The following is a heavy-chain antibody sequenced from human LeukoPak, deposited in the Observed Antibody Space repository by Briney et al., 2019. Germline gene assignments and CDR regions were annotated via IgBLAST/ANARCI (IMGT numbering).Heavy chain of an antibody. CDR1: GFTFSSYW. CDR3: AREYFGYGLDY. CDR2: INSDGSST. J-gene: IGHJ4*02. Sequence: GGSLRLSCAASGFTFSSYWMHWVRQAPGKGLVWVSRINSDGSSTSYADSVKGRFTISRDNAKNTLYLQMNSLRAEDTAVYYCAREYFGYGLDYWGQGTLVTVSS. V-gene: IGHV3-74*01. D-gene: IGHD3-9*01.